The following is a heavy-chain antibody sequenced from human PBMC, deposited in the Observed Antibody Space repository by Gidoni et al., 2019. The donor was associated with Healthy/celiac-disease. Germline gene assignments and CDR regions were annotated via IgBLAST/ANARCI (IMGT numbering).Heavy chain of an antibody. CDR2: ISFDGLKT. V-gene: IGHV3-30*03. CDR3: ARGPGISAG. CDR1: QFTFSSFA. J-gene: IGHJ4*02. Sequence: QVQLVESGGGVVQPGGSLKLSCAASQFTFSSFAMHWVRQAPGKGLEWVTLISFDGLKTYYADSVKGRFFISRDNYKKTVYLEMTSLRPEDTAVYFCARGPGISAGWGQGTLVXVSS. D-gene: IGHD6-25*01.